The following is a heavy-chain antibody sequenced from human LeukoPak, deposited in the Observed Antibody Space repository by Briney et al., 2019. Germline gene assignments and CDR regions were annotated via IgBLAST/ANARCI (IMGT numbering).Heavy chain of an antibody. CDR1: VFILDDNC. Sequence: SGGSLRLSCIASVFILDDNCMHWVRQGLWKGREWVSGISWNSGSKGYADSVKGRFTISRDNAKNALYLQMNSLRTEDTALYYCAKDTDYYAGLDAWGQGTTVTVSS. V-gene: IGHV3-9*01. D-gene: IGHD3-16*01. J-gene: IGHJ6*02. CDR2: ISWNSGSK. CDR3: AKDTDYYAGLDA.